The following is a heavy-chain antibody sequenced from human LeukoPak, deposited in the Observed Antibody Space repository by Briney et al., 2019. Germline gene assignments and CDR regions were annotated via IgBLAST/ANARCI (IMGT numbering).Heavy chain of an antibody. CDR3: ARDRSGNYYNPNWFDP. CDR2: ISSSSDTI. Sequence: SGGSLRLSCAASGFSVRTNYMNWVRQAPGKGLEWVSYISSSSDTIYYADSVKGRFTISRDNAKNSLYLQMNSLRADDTAVYYCARDRSGNYYNPNWFDPWGRGTLVTVSS. D-gene: IGHD3-10*01. J-gene: IGHJ5*02. V-gene: IGHV3-48*01. CDR1: GFSVRTNY.